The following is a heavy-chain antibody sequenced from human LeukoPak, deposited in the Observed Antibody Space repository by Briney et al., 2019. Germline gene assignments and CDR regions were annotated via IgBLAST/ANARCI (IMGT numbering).Heavy chain of an antibody. J-gene: IGHJ4*02. CDR3: ARGGSRDGYNSDY. D-gene: IGHD5-24*01. CDR1: GGTFSSYA. Sequence: SVTVSCKASGGTFSSYAISWVRQAPGQGLEWMGGIIPIFGTANYAQKFQGRVTITADESTSTAYMELSSLRSEDTAVYYCARGGSRDGYNSDYWGQGTLVTVSS. V-gene: IGHV1-69*13. CDR2: IIPIFGTA.